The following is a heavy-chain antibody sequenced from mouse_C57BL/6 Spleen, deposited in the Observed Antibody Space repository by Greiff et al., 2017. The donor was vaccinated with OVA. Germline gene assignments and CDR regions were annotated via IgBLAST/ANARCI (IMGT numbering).Heavy chain of an antibody. CDR1: GYTFTDHT. V-gene: IGHV1-78*01. J-gene: IGHJ2*01. D-gene: IGHD4-1*01. Sequence: VQLQQSDAELVKPGASVKISCKVSGYTFTDHTIHWMKQRPEQGLEWIGYIYPRDGSTKYNEKFKGKATLTSDKSSSTAYMQLNSLTSEDSAVYFCASPNWGRGDYFDCWGQGATLTVSS. CDR3: ASPNWGRGDYFDC. CDR2: IYPRDGST.